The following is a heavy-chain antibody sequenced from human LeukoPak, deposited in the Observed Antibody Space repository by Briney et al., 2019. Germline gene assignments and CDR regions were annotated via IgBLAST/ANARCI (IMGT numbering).Heavy chain of an antibody. D-gene: IGHD3-16*01. CDR1: GFTFSSYS. Sequence: GGPLRLSCAASGFTFSSYSMNWVRQAPGKGLEWVSSISSSSSYIYYADSVKGRFTISRDNAKNSLYLQMNSLRADDTAVYYCARDHLYYEISGPRFDNWGQGTRVTVSS. V-gene: IGHV3-21*01. J-gene: IGHJ4*02. CDR3: ARDHLYYEISGPRFDN. CDR2: ISSSSSYI.